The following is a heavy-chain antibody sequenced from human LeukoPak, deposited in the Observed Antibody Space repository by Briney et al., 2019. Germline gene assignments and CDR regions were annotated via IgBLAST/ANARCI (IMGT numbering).Heavy chain of an antibody. CDR3: ARRWVYGDRAFHH. J-gene: IGHJ4*02. CDR1: GGSISSGDYY. V-gene: IGHV4-31*03. CDR2: IYYSGTT. Sequence: SETLSLTCTVSGGSISSGDYYWTWIRHHPGKGLDWIGYIYYSGTTWYNSSLESRVSMSLDTSKNLFSLNLNSVTAADTAVYYCARRWVYGDRAFHHWGQGTQVTVST. D-gene: IGHD4-17*01.